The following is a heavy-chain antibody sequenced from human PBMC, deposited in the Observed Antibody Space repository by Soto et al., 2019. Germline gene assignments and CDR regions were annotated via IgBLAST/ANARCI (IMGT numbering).Heavy chain of an antibody. V-gene: IGHV2-5*02. CDR1: EFSLSTSGVG. CDR2: IYWDDDK. Sequence: QITLKESGPTLVKPTQTLTLTCTFSEFSLSTSGVGVGWIRQPPGKALEWLALIYWDDDKRYSPSLKSRLTITKDTSKNQVVLTMTNMDPVDTATYYCAHRRRTKISGMVSSGNDAFDIWGQGTMVTVSS. CDR3: AHRRRTKISGMVSSGNDAFDI. D-gene: IGHD3-3*01. J-gene: IGHJ3*02.